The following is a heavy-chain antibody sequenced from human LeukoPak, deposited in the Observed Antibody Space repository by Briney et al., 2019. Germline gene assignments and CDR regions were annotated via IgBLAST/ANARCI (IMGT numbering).Heavy chain of an antibody. J-gene: IGHJ4*02. Sequence: PGGSLRLSCPACGFSFSNSCMSWLRQTPGKGLEWISYIRGSSTTIYYADSVKGRFTISRDNARNSLYLQMNGLRAEDTGVYFCARDARSHCGTDACYGPYFDYWGQGSLVTVSS. CDR2: IRGSSTTI. CDR1: GFSFSNSC. V-gene: IGHV3-48*01. D-gene: IGHD2-2*01. CDR3: ARDARSHCGTDACYGPYFDY.